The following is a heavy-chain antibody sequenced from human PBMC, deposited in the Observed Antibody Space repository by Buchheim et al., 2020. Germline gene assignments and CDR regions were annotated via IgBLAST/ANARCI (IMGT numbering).Heavy chain of an antibody. D-gene: IGHD1-26*01. Sequence: QLQLQESGPGLVKPSETLSLTCTVSGGSISSSSYYWGWIRQPPGKGLEWIGRIYYSGSTSYNPSLKRRVTITGDKYKTQFSLKLSSVTAADTAVYYCARISGSYWYWGQGTL. CDR3: ARISGSYWY. V-gene: IGHV4-39*07. J-gene: IGHJ4*02. CDR1: GGSISSSSYY. CDR2: IYYSGST.